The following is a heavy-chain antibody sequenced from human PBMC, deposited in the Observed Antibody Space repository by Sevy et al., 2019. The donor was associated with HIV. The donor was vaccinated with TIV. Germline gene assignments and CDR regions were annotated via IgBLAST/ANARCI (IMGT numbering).Heavy chain of an antibody. CDR1: GFTFSSYA. J-gene: IGHJ4*02. Sequence: GGSLRLSCAASGFTFSSYAMHWVRQAPGKGLEWVAVISYDGSNKYYADSVKGRFTISRDNSKNTRYLQMNSLRAEDTAVYYCARGRVYCSGGSCYEGGFDYWGQGTLVTVSS. CDR2: ISYDGSNK. V-gene: IGHV3-30-3*01. CDR3: ARGRVYCSGGSCYEGGFDY. D-gene: IGHD2-15*01.